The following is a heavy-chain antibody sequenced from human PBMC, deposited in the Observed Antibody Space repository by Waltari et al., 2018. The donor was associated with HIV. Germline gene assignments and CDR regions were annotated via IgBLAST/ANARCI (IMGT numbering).Heavy chain of an antibody. D-gene: IGHD2-2*02. Sequence: VQLVESGGGLIQPGGSLSLPCAASGFIVISSYLSWVRQAPGKGLEWVSLIYSSGSTQYADSVRGRFTISRDTAKNTLYLQMNSLRAEDTAKYYCAKRFCSSTTCYIPDAFDIWGQGTLVTVSS. CDR2: IYSSGST. CDR3: AKRFCSSTTCYIPDAFDI. CDR1: GFIVISSY. J-gene: IGHJ3*02. V-gene: IGHV3-53*01.